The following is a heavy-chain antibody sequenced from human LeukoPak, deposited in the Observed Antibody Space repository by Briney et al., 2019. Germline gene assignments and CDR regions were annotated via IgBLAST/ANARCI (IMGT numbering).Heavy chain of an antibody. CDR2: IDISGNFI. D-gene: IGHD4-17*01. J-gene: IGHJ4*02. V-gene: IGHV3-21*01. Sequence: PGGSLRLSCAASGFTFSSYNMKWVRQAPGKGLECVSFIDISGNFIYYADSVEGRFTISRDNAKNSLYLQMNSLRAEDTAVYYCAREGTVTLDYWGQGTLVTVSS. CDR3: AREGTVTLDY. CDR1: GFTFSSYN.